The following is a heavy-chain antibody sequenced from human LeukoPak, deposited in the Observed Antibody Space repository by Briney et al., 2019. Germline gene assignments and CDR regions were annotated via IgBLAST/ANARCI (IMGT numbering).Heavy chain of an antibody. CDR1: GYTFTNYG. J-gene: IGHJ3*02. CDR2: ISAYNGHT. V-gene: IGHV1-18*01. D-gene: IGHD3-22*01. Sequence: ASVKVSCKASGYTFTNYGISWVRQAPGQGLEWMGWISAYNGHTKYAQKVQGRVTMTRDTSTSTAYMELRSLRSDDTAVYYCARDGHRRYHYDSSGREDTFDIWGQGTMVTVSS. CDR3: ARDGHRRYHYDSSGREDTFDI.